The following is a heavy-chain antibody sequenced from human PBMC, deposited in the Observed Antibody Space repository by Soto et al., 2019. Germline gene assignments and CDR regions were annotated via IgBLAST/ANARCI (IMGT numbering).Heavy chain of an antibody. D-gene: IGHD3-22*01. J-gene: IGHJ4*02. CDR3: AKAPRGYYEGGFLDY. Sequence: PSETLSLTCTVSGDSISSYYWNWIRQPPGKGLEWVGYIYYSVTTNYNPSLKSRISMSADRSKNQLSLKLRSVTAADTAVYYCAKAPRGYYEGGFLDYWGQGILVTVS. V-gene: IGHV4-59*01. CDR2: IYYSVTT. CDR1: GDSISSYY.